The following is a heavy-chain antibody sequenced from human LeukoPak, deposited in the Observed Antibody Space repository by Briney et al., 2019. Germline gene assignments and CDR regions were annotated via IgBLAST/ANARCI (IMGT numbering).Heavy chain of an antibody. CDR1: GFTFRSYW. V-gene: IGHV3-7*01. CDR2: IKQDGGEK. CDR3: AKAFVLGYYDSSGERYTTNHFDY. D-gene: IGHD3-22*01. J-gene: IGHJ4*02. Sequence: GGSLRLSCAASGFTFRSYWMSWVRQAPGKGLEWVANIKQDGGEKYYVDSVKGRFTISRDNAKNSLYLQMNSLRAEDTAVYYCAKAFVLGYYDSSGERYTTNHFDYWGQGTLVTVSS.